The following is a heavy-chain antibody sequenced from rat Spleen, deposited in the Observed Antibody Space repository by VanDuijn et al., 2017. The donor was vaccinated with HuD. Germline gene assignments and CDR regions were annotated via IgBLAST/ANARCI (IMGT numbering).Heavy chain of an antibody. D-gene: IGHD4-6*01. Sequence: QVQLKESGPGLVQPSQTLSLTCTVSGFSMISYTVHWIRQSRGRGLEWMGVMWGARGATEYNSSLKSRLTITRDTSKSQVFLKLNSLQTTDTATYFCARGWDDYYFDFWDQGVMVTVSS. CDR3: ARGWDDYYFDF. V-gene: IGHV2-30*01. CDR2: MWGARGAT. J-gene: IGHJ2*01. CDR1: GFSMISYT.